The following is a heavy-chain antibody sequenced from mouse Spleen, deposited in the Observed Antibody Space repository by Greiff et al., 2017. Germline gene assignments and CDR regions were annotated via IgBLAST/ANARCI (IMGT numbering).Heavy chain of an antibody. D-gene: IGHD1-2*01. J-gene: IGHJ4*01. Sequence: EVKVEESGGGLVKPGGSLKLSCAASGFTFSSYAMSWVRQSPEKRLEWVAEISSGGSYTYYPDTVTGRFTISRDNAKNTLYLEMSSLRSEDTAMYYCARASITTATGAMDYWGQGTSVTVSS. CDR2: ISSGGSYT. CDR3: ARASITTATGAMDY. CDR1: GFTFSSYA. V-gene: IGHV5-9-4*01.